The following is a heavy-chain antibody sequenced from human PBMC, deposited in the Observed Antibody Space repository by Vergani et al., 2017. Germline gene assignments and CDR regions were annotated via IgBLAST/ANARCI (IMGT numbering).Heavy chain of an antibody. J-gene: IGHJ6*02. Sequence: QVLLQESGPGLVKPSQTLSLTCTVSGGSISSGGYYWSWIRQPPGKGLEWIGEINHSGSTNYNPSLKSRVTISVDTSKNQFSLKLSSVTAADTAVYYCARHVGYCSSTSCYTSYGMDVWGQGTTVTVSS. CDR3: ARHVGYCSSTSCYTSYGMDV. V-gene: IGHV4-39*01. CDR1: GGSISSGGYY. CDR2: INHSGST. D-gene: IGHD2-2*02.